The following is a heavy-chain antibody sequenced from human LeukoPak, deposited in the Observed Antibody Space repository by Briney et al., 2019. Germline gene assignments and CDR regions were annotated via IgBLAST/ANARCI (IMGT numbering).Heavy chain of an antibody. CDR2: INPNSGGT. Sequence: GASVKVSCKASGYTFTGYYMHWVRQAPGQGLEWMGRINPNSGGTNYAQKFQGRVTMTRDTSISTAYMELSRLRSDDTAVYYCARELYSSSYPRLATVWGQGTLVTVSS. D-gene: IGHD6-6*01. CDR1: GYTFTGYY. CDR3: ARELYSSSYPRLATV. V-gene: IGHV1-2*06. J-gene: IGHJ4*02.